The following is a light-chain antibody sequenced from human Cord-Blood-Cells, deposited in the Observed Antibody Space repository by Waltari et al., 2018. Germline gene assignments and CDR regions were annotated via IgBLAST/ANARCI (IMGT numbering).Light chain of an antibody. J-gene: IGLJ2*01. CDR1: SSHLGSYNL. CDR2: EVS. CDR3: CSYAGSSTVV. Sequence: QSGLTEPASAPRSPGPSITISCTGTSSHLGSYNLASWYQQHPGKAPKLMIYEVSKRPSGVSNRFSGSKSGNTASLTISGLQAEDEADYYCCSYAGSSTVVFGGGTKLTVL. V-gene: IGLV2-23*02.